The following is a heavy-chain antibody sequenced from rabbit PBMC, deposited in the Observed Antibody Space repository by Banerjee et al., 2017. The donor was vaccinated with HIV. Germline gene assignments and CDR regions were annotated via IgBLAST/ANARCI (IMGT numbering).Heavy chain of an antibody. J-gene: IGHJ4*01. D-gene: IGHD4-1*01. Sequence: QEQLKESGGGLVQPGGSLTLSCKASGFDFSSYGVSWVRQAPGKGLEWIACINTNSGNTVYASWAKGRFTISRTSSTTVTLQMTSLTAADTATYFCARDLAGVIGWNFGLWGPGTLVTVS. CDR1: GFDFSSYG. V-gene: IGHV1S45*01. CDR2: INTNSGNT. CDR3: ARDLAGVIGWNFGL.